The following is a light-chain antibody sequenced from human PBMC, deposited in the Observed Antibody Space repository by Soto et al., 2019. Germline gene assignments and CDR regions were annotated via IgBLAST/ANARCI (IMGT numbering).Light chain of an antibody. CDR1: SSNVGAGYH. V-gene: IGLV1-40*01. CDR2: VNS. Sequence: QSVLTQPPSVSGAPGQMVTISCTGSSSNVGAGYHVNWYQQLPGKAPKLLISVNSNRPSWGADRFSGSKSGTSAALAITGRQDDDEEDYYFQCYDSSRSSLVFGRGTKVTVL. J-gene: IGLJ2*01. CDR3: QCYDSSRSSLV.